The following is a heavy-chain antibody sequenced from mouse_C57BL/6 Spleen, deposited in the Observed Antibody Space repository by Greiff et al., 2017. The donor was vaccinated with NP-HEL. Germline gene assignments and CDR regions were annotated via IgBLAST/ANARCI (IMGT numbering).Heavy chain of an antibody. CDR2: ISDGGSYT. Sequence: VMLVESGGGLVKPGGSLKLSCAASGFTFSSYAMSWVRQTPEKRLEWVATISDGGSYTYYPDNVKGRFTISRDNAKNNLYLQMSHLKSEDTAMYYCARDKGYYGSSSWYFDVWGTGTTVTVSS. CDR3: ARDKGYYGSSSWYFDV. J-gene: IGHJ1*03. CDR1: GFTFSSYA. V-gene: IGHV5-4*01. D-gene: IGHD1-1*01.